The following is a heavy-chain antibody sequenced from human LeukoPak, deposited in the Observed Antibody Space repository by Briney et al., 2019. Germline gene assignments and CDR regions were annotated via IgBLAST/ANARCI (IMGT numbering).Heavy chain of an antibody. V-gene: IGHV4-39*07. D-gene: IGHD3-16*01. CDR1: GGSISSSSYY. Sequence: SETPSLTCTVSGGSISSSSYYWGWIRQPPGKGLEWIGSIYYSGSTYYNPSLKSRVTISVDTSKNQFSLKLSSVTAADTAVYYCARGLTVRRRGKDYYYYGMDVWGQGTTVTVSS. CDR3: ARGLTVRRRGKDYYYYGMDV. CDR2: IYYSGST. J-gene: IGHJ6*02.